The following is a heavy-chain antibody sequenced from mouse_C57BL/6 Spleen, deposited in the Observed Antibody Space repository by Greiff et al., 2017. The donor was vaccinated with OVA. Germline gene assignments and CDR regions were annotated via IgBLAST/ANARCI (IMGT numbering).Heavy chain of an antibody. CDR3: ARSYYYGSKGWFAY. Sequence: VQLQQSGPELVKPGASVKISCKASGYTFTDYYMNWVKQSHGKSLEWIGDINPNNGGTSYNQKFKGKATLTVDKSSSTAYMELRSLTSEDSAVYYCARSYYYGSKGWFAYWGQGTLVTVSA. V-gene: IGHV1-26*01. J-gene: IGHJ3*01. CDR1: GYTFTDYY. D-gene: IGHD1-1*01. CDR2: INPNNGGT.